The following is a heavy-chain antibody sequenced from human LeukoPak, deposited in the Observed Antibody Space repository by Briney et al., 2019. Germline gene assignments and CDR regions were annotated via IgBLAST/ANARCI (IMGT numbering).Heavy chain of an antibody. D-gene: IGHD3-16*01. Sequence: SVKVSCKSSGGTFSSYAISWVRQAPGQGLEWMGGIITIFGTANYAQKFQGRVTITTDESTSTACMELSSLRSEDTAVYYCARAGVHDYVCGSSNLWGQGTLVSVSS. CDR3: ARAGVHDYVCGSSNL. CDR2: IITIFGTA. V-gene: IGHV1-69*05. J-gene: IGHJ4*02. CDR1: GGTFSSYA.